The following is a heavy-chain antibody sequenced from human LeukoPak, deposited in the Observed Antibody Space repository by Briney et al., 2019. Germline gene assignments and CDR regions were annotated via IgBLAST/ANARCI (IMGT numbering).Heavy chain of an antibody. J-gene: IGHJ4*02. V-gene: IGHV4-61*02. CDR3: ARLEMATISFDY. D-gene: IGHD5-24*01. CDR2: IYTSGST. CDR1: GGSISSTSYY. Sequence: SETLSLTCTVSGGSISSTSYYWSWIRQPARKGLEWIGRIYTSGSTNYNPSLKGRVTISVDTSKNQFSLKLSSVTAADTAVYHCARLEMATISFDYWGQGTLVTVSS.